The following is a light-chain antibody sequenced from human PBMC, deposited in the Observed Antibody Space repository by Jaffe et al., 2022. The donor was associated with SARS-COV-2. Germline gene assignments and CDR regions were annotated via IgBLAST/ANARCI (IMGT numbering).Light chain of an antibody. CDR3: CSYAGSNNLRV. CDR1: SSDVGSYNY. CDR2: EVN. J-gene: IGLJ1*01. Sequence: QSALTQPPSASGSPGQSVTISCTGTSSDVGSYNYVSWYQQHPGKAPKLMIYEVNKRPSGVPDRFSGSRSGNTASLTVSGLQAEDEADYYCCSYAGSNNLRVFGTGTKVSVL. V-gene: IGLV2-8*01.